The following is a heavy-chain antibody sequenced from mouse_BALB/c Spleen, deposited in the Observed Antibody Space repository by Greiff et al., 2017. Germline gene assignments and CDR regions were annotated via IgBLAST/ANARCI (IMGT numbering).Heavy chain of an antibody. Sequence: QVQLQQPGAELVKPGASVKLSCKASGYTFTSYYMYWVKQRPGQGLEWIGGINPSNGGTNFNEKFKSKATLTVDKSSSTAYMQLSILTSEDSAVYYCTRGWDGWYFDVWGAGTTVTVSS. J-gene: IGHJ1*01. CDR2: INPSNGGT. D-gene: IGHD4-1*01. CDR3: TRGWDGWYFDV. CDR1: GYTFTSYY. V-gene: IGHV1S81*02.